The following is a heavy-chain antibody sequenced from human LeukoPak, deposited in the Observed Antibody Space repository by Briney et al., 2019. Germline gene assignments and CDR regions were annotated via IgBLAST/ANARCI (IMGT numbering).Heavy chain of an antibody. Sequence: GGSLRLSCTASEFIFSDFAMSWVRQAPGKGLEWVSTISASGLRTYFADSVQGRFTISRDNSNNTLSLHMSRLRAGDTALYYCARSRSAGAVYYFDSWGQGTLVAVSS. D-gene: IGHD1-14*01. V-gene: IGHV3-23*01. CDR3: ARSRSAGAVYYFDS. J-gene: IGHJ4*02. CDR1: EFIFSDFA. CDR2: ISASGLRT.